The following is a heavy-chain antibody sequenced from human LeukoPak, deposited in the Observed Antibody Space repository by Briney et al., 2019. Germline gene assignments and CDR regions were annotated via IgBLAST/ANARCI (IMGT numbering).Heavy chain of an antibody. J-gene: IGHJ6*03. CDR2: IYYSGST. CDR3: ARVPRSYYYYYYMDV. Sequence: NSSETLSLTCTVSGGSISSYYWSWIRQPPGKGLEWIGYIYYSGSTNYNPSLKSRVTISVDTSKNQFSLKLSSVTAADTAVYYCARVPRSYYYYYYMDVWGKGTTVTVSS. CDR1: GGSISSYY. V-gene: IGHV4-59*01.